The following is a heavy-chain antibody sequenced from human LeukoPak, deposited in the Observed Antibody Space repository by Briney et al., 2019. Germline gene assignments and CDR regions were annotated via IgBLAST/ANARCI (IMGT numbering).Heavy chain of an antibody. CDR2: IKQDGSEK. CDR3: AKDQGITIFGVANFDY. V-gene: IGHV3-7*01. J-gene: IGHJ4*02. CDR1: GFTFSSYW. D-gene: IGHD3-3*01. Sequence: PGGSLRLSCAASGFTFSSYWMSWVRQAPGKGLEWVANIKQDGSEKYYVDSVKGRFTISRDNSKNTLYLQMNSLRAEDTAVYYCAKDQGITIFGVANFDYWGQGTLVTVSS.